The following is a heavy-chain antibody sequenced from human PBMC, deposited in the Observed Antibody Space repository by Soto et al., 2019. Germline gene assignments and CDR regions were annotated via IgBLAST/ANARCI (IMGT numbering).Heavy chain of an antibody. CDR1: GGSISSSSYY. J-gene: IGHJ5*02. D-gene: IGHD2-21*02. Sequence: QLQLQESGPGLVKPSETLSLTCTVSGGSISSSSYYWGWIRQPPGKGLEWIGSIYYSGSTYYNPSLKSRVTISVDTSKNQFSLKLSSVTAADTAVYYCARHAGVVTAMHPNSWGQGTLVTVSS. V-gene: IGHV4-39*01. CDR2: IYYSGST. CDR3: ARHAGVVTAMHPNS.